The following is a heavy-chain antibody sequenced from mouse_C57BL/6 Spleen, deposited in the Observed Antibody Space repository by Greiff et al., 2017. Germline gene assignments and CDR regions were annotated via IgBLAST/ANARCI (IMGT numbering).Heavy chain of an antibody. CDR1: GYTFTDYY. Sequence: VQLQQSGPVLVKPGASVKMSCKASGYTFTDYYMNWVKQSHGKSLEWIGVINPYNGGTSYNQKFKGKATLTVDKSSSTAYMELNSLTSEDSAVYYCARRTTVDYYAMDYWGQGTSVTVSS. CDR2: INPYNGGT. CDR3: ARRTTVDYYAMDY. D-gene: IGHD1-1*01. V-gene: IGHV1-19*01. J-gene: IGHJ4*01.